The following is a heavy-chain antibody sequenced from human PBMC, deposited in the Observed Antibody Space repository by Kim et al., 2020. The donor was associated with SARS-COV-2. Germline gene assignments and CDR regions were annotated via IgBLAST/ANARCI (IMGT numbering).Heavy chain of an antibody. CDR3: AKDLGIDYGDQLDF. CDR2: IRGTGRST. CDR1: GFTFSRYA. D-gene: IGHD4-17*01. J-gene: IGHJ4*02. Sequence: LSLTCVASGFTFSRYAMGWVRQAPGKGLEWVSAIRGTGRSTYYADSVKGRFTISRDNSKNTLYLQMNSLRAEDTAVYYCAKDLGIDYGDQLDFWGQGTLVTVSS. V-gene: IGHV3-23*01.